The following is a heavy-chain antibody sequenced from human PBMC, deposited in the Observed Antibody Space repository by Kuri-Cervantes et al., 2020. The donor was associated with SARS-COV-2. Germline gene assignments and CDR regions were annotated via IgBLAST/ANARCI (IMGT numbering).Heavy chain of an antibody. J-gene: IGHJ3*02. CDR3: ASDWSHLLAFDI. D-gene: IGHD2-8*02. V-gene: IGHV1-18*01. CDR2: ISAYNGNT. Sequence: ASVKVSCKASGYTFTSYGISWVRQAPGQGLEWMGWISAYNGNTNYAQKLQGRVTMTTDTSTSTAYMELRSLRSEDTAVYYCASDWSHLLAFDIWGQGTMVTVSS. CDR1: GYTFTSYG.